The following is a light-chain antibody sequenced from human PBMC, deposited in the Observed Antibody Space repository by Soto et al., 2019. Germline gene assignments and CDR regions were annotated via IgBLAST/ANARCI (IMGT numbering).Light chain of an antibody. Sequence: DIQMPQSPSSLSASIGDRVTITFRASQIISGCLNWYRQKPGKAPKLLMYAASTLESGVPARFSGSGSGTDFTLTISSLQPEDSATYYCLQDINYPWTFGQGTKVDNK. CDR1: QIISGC. V-gene: IGKV1-39*01. CDR2: AAS. CDR3: LQDINYPWT. J-gene: IGKJ1*01.